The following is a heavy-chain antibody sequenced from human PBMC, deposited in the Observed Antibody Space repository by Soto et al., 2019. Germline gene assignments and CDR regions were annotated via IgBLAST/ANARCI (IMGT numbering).Heavy chain of an antibody. CDR3: ATGPPKQIAARPWWFDP. D-gene: IGHD6-6*01. V-gene: IGHV1-24*01. CDR1: GYTLTELS. Sequence: GPSVKVSCKVSGYTLTELSMHWVRPGPGKGLEWMGGFDPEDGETIYAQKFQGRVTMTEDTSTDTAYMELSSLRSEDTAVYYCATGPPKQIAARPWWFDPWGQGTLVTVSS. J-gene: IGHJ5*02. CDR2: FDPEDGET.